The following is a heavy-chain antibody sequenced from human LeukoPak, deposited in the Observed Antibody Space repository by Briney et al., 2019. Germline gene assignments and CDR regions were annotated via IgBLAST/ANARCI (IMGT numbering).Heavy chain of an antibody. Sequence: GGSLRLSCAASGFTFSAYEMNWVRQAPGKGLEWISYITSSGSTIYYADSVKGRFTISRDNAENSLFLQMNSLRAEDTAVYYCATQGRSGILGIWGQGTMVTVSS. J-gene: IGHJ3*02. D-gene: IGHD3-3*01. CDR1: GFTFSAYE. CDR3: ATQGRSGILGI. CDR2: ITSSGSTI. V-gene: IGHV3-48*03.